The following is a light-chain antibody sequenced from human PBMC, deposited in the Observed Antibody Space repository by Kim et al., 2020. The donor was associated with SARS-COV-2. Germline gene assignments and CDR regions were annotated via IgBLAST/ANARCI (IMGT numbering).Light chain of an antibody. CDR1: QSINIW. CDR3: QEYKSDSWT. Sequence: DIQMTQSPSTLSASVGDRVTITCRASQSINIWLAWYQQKPGKAPNLLIYDASNLETGVPSRFSGSGSGTQFTLTISGLQPDDFATYYCQEYKSDSWTFGQGTKVDIK. CDR2: DAS. V-gene: IGKV1-5*01. J-gene: IGKJ1*01.